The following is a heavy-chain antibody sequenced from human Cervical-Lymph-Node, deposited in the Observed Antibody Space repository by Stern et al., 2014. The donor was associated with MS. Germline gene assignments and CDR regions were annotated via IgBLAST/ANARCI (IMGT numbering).Heavy chain of an antibody. Sequence: QVQLVESGAEVTKPGSSAKVSCKASGGTFSKFPSSWVRQAPGQGLEWMGVIFPVFATPTYAQEFRGRVTITADVSTSTVYMELSSLRSDDTAVYYCALSSETSDRWYSLGYDLWGQGTLVTVSS. CDR1: GGTFSKFP. CDR3: ALSSETSDRWYSLGYDL. CDR2: IFPVFATP. J-gene: IGHJ5*02. V-gene: IGHV1-69*01. D-gene: IGHD6-13*01.